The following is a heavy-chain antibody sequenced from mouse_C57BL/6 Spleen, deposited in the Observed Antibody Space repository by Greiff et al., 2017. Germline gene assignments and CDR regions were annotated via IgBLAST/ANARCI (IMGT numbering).Heavy chain of an antibody. CDR1: GYTFTSYW. Sequence: VQLQQSGAELVKPGASVKMSCKASGYTFTSYWITWVKQRPGQGLEWIGDIYPGSGSTNYNEKFKSKATLTVDTSSSTAYMQLSSLTSEDSAVYYCARTYYGSRWYFDVWGTGTTVTVSS. V-gene: IGHV1-55*01. CDR3: ARTYYGSRWYFDV. J-gene: IGHJ1*03. CDR2: IYPGSGST. D-gene: IGHD1-1*01.